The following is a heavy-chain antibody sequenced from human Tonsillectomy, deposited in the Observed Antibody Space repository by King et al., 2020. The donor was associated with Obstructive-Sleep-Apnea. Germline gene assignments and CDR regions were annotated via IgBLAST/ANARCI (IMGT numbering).Heavy chain of an antibody. J-gene: IGHJ6*02. CDR3: ARDPRVWESSLSAYYYYGMEV. D-gene: IGHD3-16*01. Sequence: VQLVESGGGLVQPGGSLRLSCAASGFTFSSYWMSWVRQAPGKGLEWVANIKQDGSEKYYVDSVKGRFTISRDNAKNSLYLQMNSLRAEDTAVYYCARDPRVWESSLSAYYYYGMEVWGQGTTVTVPS. V-gene: IGHV3-7*03. CDR1: GFTFSSYW. CDR2: IKQDGSEK.